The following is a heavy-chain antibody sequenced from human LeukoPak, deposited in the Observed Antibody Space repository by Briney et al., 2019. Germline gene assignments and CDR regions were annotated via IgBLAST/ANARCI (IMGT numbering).Heavy chain of an antibody. D-gene: IGHD1-14*01. Sequence: SETLSLTCAVYGGSFSGYYWSWLRQPPGKGLEWSGEINHSGSTNYNPSLKSRVTISVDTSKNQFSLKLRSVTAADTAVYYCARGDNILFDYWGQGTLVTVSS. CDR2: INHSGST. CDR1: GGSFSGYY. CDR3: ARGDNILFDY. V-gene: IGHV4-34*01. J-gene: IGHJ4*02.